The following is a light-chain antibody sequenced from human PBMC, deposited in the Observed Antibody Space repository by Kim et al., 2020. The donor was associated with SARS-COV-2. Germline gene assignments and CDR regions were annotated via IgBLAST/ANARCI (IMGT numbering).Light chain of an antibody. Sequence: DIQMTQSPSSLSASVGDRVIITCRASPGIINYLAWYQQKPGKVPKLLIYAASTLQSGVPSRFSGSGSGTDFTLTISSLQPEDVATYYCKKYNSAPFTFGPGTKVDIK. J-gene: IGKJ3*01. CDR3: KKYNSAPFT. CDR1: PGIINY. CDR2: AAS. V-gene: IGKV1-27*01.